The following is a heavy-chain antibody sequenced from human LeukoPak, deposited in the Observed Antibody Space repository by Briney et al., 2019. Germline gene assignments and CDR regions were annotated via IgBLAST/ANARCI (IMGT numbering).Heavy chain of an antibody. Sequence: SETLSLTCTVSGGSISSSSYYWGWIRQPPGKGLEWIGSIYHSGSTYYNPSLKSRVTISVDTSKNQFSLKLSSVTAADTAVYYCARDYSTNWFDPWGQGTLVTVSS. V-gene: IGHV4-39*07. D-gene: IGHD2-15*01. CDR1: GGSISSSSYY. CDR2: IYHSGST. J-gene: IGHJ5*02. CDR3: ARDYSTNWFDP.